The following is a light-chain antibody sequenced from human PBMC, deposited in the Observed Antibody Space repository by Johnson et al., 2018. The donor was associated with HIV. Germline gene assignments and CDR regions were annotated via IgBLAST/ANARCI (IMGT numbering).Light chain of an antibody. CDR3: GTWDSSLSVYV. J-gene: IGLJ1*01. CDR1: SSNIGNNY. CDR2: ENN. V-gene: IGLV1-51*02. Sequence: QSVLTQPPSVSAAPGQKVTISCSGSSSNIGNNYVSWYQQLPGTAPKLLIYENNKRPSGIPDRFSGSKSGTSATLGITGLQTWDEADYYCGTWDSSLSVYVSGTGTKVTVL.